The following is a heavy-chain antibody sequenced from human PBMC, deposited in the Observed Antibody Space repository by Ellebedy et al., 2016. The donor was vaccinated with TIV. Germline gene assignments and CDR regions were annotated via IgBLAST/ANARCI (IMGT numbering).Heavy chain of an antibody. CDR1: GFTFSSYS. CDR3: ATLPPGSGSYYSGGGPDY. CDR2: ISSGSSTI. Sequence: GGSLRLSCAASGFTFSSYSMNWVRQAPEKGLEWVSYISSGSSTIYYADSVKGRFTISRDNAKNSLYLQMNSLRAEDTAVYYCATLPPGSGSYYSGGGPDYWGQGTLVTVSS. D-gene: IGHD3-10*01. J-gene: IGHJ4*02. V-gene: IGHV3-48*04.